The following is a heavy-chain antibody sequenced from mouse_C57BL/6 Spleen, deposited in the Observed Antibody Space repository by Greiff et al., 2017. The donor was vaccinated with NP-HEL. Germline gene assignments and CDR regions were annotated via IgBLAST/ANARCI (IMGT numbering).Heavy chain of an antibody. D-gene: IGHD1-1*01. Sequence: VQLQESGPELVKPGASVKISCKASGYAFSSSWMNWVKQRPGKGLEWIGRIYPGDGDTNYNGKFKGKATVTADKSSSTAYMQLSSLTSEDSAVYFCAGSSYGYFDVWGTGTTVTVSS. CDR1: GYAFSSSW. CDR3: AGSSYGYFDV. V-gene: IGHV1-82*01. CDR2: IYPGDGDT. J-gene: IGHJ1*03.